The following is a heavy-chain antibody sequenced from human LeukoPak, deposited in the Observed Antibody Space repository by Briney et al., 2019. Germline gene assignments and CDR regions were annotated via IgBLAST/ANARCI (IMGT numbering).Heavy chain of an antibody. Sequence: GGSLRLSCAASGFTFSNYAIHWVRQAPGKGLEWVAVISYDGSNKYYADSVKGRFTISRDNSKNTLYLQMNSLRAEDTAVYYCARDWRRGYEFVGWGQGTLVTVSS. D-gene: IGHD5-12*01. CDR3: ARDWRRGYEFVG. CDR2: ISYDGSNK. V-gene: IGHV3-30-3*01. CDR1: GFTFSNYA. J-gene: IGHJ4*02.